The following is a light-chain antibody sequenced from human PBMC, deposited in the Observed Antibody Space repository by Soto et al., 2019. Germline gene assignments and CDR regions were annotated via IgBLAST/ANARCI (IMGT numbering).Light chain of an antibody. CDR1: QSLLHSNGYNY. CDR2: LGS. J-gene: IGKJ4*01. CDR3: IQALQTPLT. V-gene: IGKV2-28*01. Sequence: IVMTHSPLSLPDTPGEPASISCRSSQSLLHSNGYNYLDWYLQKPGQSPQLLIFLGSTRASGVPDRFSGSGSGTDSTLQIRRVGAEEGGGYYGIQALQTPLTFGGGTKLEIK.